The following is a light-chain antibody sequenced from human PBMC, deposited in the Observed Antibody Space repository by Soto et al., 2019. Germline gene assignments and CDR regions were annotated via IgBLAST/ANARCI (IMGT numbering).Light chain of an antibody. CDR2: DDN. CDR1: SSNIGGNS. Sequence: SVLTQPPSVSAAPGQKVTISCSGSSSNIGGNSVSWYQQLPGTAPKLLIYDDNKRPSGIPDRFSGSKSGTSATLGITGVQTGDEADYYCGSWDSSLSADVFGTGTKVTVL. V-gene: IGLV1-51*01. J-gene: IGLJ1*01. CDR3: GSWDSSLSADV.